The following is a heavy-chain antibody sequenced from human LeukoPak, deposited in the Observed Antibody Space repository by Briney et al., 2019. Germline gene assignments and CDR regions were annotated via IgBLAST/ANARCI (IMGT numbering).Heavy chain of an antibody. CDR1: GFTFSSYA. CDR2: ISSNGGST. D-gene: IGHD6-13*01. V-gene: IGHV3-64*01. CDR3: ARVSSTWYVGGAFDY. J-gene: IGHJ4*02. Sequence: GGSPRLSCAASGFTFSSYAMHWVRQAPGKGLEYVSAISSNGGSTYYANSVKGRFTISRDNSKNTLYLQMGSLRAEDMAVYYCARVSSTWYVGGAFDYWGQGTLVTVSS.